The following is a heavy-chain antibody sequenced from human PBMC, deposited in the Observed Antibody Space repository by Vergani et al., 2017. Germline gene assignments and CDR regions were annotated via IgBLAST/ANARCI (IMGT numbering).Heavy chain of an antibody. D-gene: IGHD3-9*01. CDR2: INAGNGNT. CDR1: GYILTSYA. Sequence: QVQLVQSGAEVKKPGASVKVSCKASGYILTSYAMHWVRQDPGQRLEWLGWINAGNGNTEYSQRFQGRVTITRDTSASTAYMELSSLRSEDTAVYYCAREGYYDILTGYFDAFDIWGQGTMVTVSS. J-gene: IGHJ3*02. CDR3: AREGYYDILTGYFDAFDI. V-gene: IGHV1-3*01.